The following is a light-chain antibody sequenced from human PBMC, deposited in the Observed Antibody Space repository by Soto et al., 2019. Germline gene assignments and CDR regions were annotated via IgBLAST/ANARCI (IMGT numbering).Light chain of an antibody. Sequence: AIQLTQSPSSLSASVGDRVTVTCRASQGISSALARYQQKPGQAPKLLIYDASSLQSRVPSRFSGSGSGPDFTLTISSLQPEDFATYRCTQFNSFPLTFGGGTEV. CDR3: TQFNSFPLT. J-gene: IGKJ4*01. CDR1: QGISSA. V-gene: IGKV1-13*02. CDR2: DAS.